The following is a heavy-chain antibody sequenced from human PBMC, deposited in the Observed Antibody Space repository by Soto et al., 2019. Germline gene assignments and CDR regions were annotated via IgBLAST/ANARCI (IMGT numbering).Heavy chain of an antibody. CDR1: GYTFTDYD. CDR2: MSPDSSNA. CDR3: EVTTGY. V-gene: IGHV1-8*01. D-gene: IGHD3-9*01. J-gene: IGHJ4*02. Sequence: QVQVVQSRAEVKKPGASVKVSCKTSGYTFTDYDINWVRQAPGQGLEWMGWMSPDSSNAGYAQKFKGRVRMTSNPSIRTAYMELSSLRTEDTAVYYCEVTTGYWGQGTLVTFSS.